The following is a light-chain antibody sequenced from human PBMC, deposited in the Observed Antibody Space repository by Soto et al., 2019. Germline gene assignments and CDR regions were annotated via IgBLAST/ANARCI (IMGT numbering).Light chain of an antibody. Sequence: QSALTQPASVSGSPRQSITISCTGTSSDVGGYNHVSWYQHHPGKAPKRIIYEVTKRPSGVSNRFSGSKSGDTASLTISGLQAEDEADYYCSSHTASTTRIFGTGTKVTVL. V-gene: IGLV2-14*01. CDR1: SSDVGGYNH. CDR3: SSHTASTTRI. CDR2: EVT. J-gene: IGLJ1*01.